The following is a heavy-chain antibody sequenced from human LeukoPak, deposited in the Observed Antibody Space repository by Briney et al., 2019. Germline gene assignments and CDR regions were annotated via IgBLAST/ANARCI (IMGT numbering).Heavy chain of an antibody. CDR2: MNPNSGNT. CDR3: ARLRYKAGGFDY. J-gene: IGHJ4*02. CDR1: GYTFTSYD. V-gene: IGHV1-8*01. D-gene: IGHD2-2*02. Sequence: GASVKVSCKASGYTFTSYDINWVRQATGQGLEWMGWMNPNSGNTGYAQKFQGRVTMTRNTSISTAYMELSSLRSEDTAVYYCARLRYKAGGFDYWGQGTLVTVSS.